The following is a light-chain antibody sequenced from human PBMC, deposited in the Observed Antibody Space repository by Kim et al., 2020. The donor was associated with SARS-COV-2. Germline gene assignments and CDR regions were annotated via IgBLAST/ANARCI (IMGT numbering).Light chain of an antibody. Sequence: ELTQPPSASGTPGQRVTISCSGSSSNIGSNYVYWHQQFPGTAPKVLIYRNNLRPSGVPDRVSGSKSGTSASLAISDLRSEDEADYYCAAWDDSPSGWVFGGGTQLTVL. CDR2: RNN. V-gene: IGLV1-47*01. CDR3: AAWDDSPSGWV. CDR1: SSNIGSNY. J-gene: IGLJ3*02.